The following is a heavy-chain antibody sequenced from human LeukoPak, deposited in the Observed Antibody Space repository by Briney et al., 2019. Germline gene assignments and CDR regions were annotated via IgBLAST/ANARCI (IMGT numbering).Heavy chain of an antibody. V-gene: IGHV4-4*07. J-gene: IGHJ4*02. D-gene: IGHD6-19*01. Sequence: PSETLSLTCTVSGGSISSYYWSWIRQPAGKGLEWIGRIYTSGSTNYNPSLKSRVTMSVDTSKNQFSLKLSSVTAADTAVYYCARVAYSSGAGAPDYWGQGTLVTVSS. CDR3: ARVAYSSGAGAPDY. CDR1: GGSISSYY. CDR2: IYTSGST.